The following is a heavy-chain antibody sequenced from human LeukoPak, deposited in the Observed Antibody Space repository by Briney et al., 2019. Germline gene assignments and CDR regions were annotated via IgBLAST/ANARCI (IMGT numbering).Heavy chain of an antibody. CDR1: GFTFSSFW. CDR3: ARGGTRGYSPVDY. D-gene: IGHD5-18*01. Sequence: PGGSLRLSCAASGFTFSSFWMNWVRQAPGKGLEWVANIKQDGSERNYVDSVKGRSTLSRDNAKNSLFLQMNSLRVEDTAVYYCARGGTRGYSPVDYWGQGILVTVSS. J-gene: IGHJ4*02. CDR2: IKQDGSER. V-gene: IGHV3-7*03.